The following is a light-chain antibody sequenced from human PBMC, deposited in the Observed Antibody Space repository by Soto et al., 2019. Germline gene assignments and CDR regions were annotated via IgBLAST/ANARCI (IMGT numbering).Light chain of an antibody. CDR1: SSNIGAGYD. J-gene: IGLJ3*02. CDR2: GNT. CDR3: RSFDSSLSGWV. Sequence: QSVLTQPPSVSGAPGQRVTISCTGSSSNIGAGYDVHWYQQLPGTAPKLLVSGNTNRPSGVPDRFSGSKSGTSASLAITGRQAEDEADYYCRSFDSSLSGWVFGGGTQLTVL. V-gene: IGLV1-40*01.